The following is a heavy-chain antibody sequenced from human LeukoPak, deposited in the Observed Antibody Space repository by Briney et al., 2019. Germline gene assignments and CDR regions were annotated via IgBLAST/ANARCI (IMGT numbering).Heavy chain of an antibody. J-gene: IGHJ5*02. CDR1: GCTFTGYY. D-gene: IGHD4-17*01. V-gene: IGHV1-2*02. CDR2: INPNRGGT. Sequence: ASVKVSCKASGCTFTGYYIHWARQAPGQGLEWMGWINPNRGGTSYAQKFQGRVTMTRDTSITTAYMELSSLRSDDTAMYYCARDTCDGVTCYNWFDPWGQGTLVTVSS. CDR3: ARDTCDGVTCYNWFDP.